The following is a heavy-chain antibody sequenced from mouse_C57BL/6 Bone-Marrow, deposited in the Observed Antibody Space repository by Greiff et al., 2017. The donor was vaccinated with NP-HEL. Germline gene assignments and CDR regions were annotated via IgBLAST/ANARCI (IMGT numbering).Heavy chain of an antibody. D-gene: IGHD2-3*01. CDR1: GYTFTSYG. CDR3: ARGGWLLNWYFDV. Sequence: VKLMESGAELARPGASVKLSCKASGYTFTSYGISWVKQRTGQGLEWIGEIYPRSGNTYYNEKFKGKATLTADKSSSTSYMELRSLTSEDSAVYFCARGGWLLNWYFDVWGTGTTVTVSS. CDR2: IYPRSGNT. V-gene: IGHV1-81*01. J-gene: IGHJ1*03.